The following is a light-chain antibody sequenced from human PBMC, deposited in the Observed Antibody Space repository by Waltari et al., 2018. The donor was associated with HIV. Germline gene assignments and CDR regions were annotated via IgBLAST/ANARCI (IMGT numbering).Light chain of an antibody. Sequence: QSVLTQPPSVSAAPGQKVTFSCSGRTSNIGKNFVSWYQQLPEAAPKLIIYDNNNRPSGVPDRFSCSKSATSATLAITGLQTGDEADYYCGTWDSSVSAGVFGGGTKLTVL. V-gene: IGLV1-51*01. J-gene: IGLJ2*01. CDR2: DNN. CDR3: GTWDSSVSAGV. CDR1: TSNIGKNF.